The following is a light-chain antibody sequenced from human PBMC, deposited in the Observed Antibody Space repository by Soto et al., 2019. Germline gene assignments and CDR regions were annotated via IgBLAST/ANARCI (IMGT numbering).Light chain of an antibody. CDR1: QSVSSY. V-gene: IGKV3-11*01. CDR3: QQRSNWPLT. J-gene: IGKJ4*01. Sequence: EIVLTQSPATQSLSPGERATLSCRASQSVSSYLAWYQQKPGQAPRLLIYDAANRATGIPARFSGSGSGTVFTLTISRLEPEDVAFYYCQQRSNWPLTFGGGTKVEIK. CDR2: DAA.